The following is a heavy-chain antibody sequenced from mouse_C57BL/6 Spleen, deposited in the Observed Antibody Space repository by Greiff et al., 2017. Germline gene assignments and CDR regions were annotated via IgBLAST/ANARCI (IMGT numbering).Heavy chain of an antibody. CDR3: ARNYGSSPYYYAMDC. CDR1: GFTFSSYA. J-gene: IGHJ4*01. V-gene: IGHV5-4*03. Sequence: EVKLVESGGGLVKPGGSLKLSCAASGFTFSSYAMSWVRQTPEKRLEWVATISDGGSYTYYPDNVKGRFTMSRDNARNNLYRQMSHLKSEDTAMSYCARNYGSSPYYYAMDCWGQGTSVTVSS. D-gene: IGHD1-1*01. CDR2: ISDGGSYT.